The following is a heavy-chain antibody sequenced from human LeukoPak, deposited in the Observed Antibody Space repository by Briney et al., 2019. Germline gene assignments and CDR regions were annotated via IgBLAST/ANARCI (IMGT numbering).Heavy chain of an antibody. V-gene: IGHV3-33*06. CDR1: GFTFSSYG. CDR3: AKDRGSGSYSGFDY. Sequence: GGSLRLSCTASGFTFSSYGMHWVRQAPGKGLEWVAVIWYDGSNKYYADSVKGRFTISRDNSKNTLYLQMNSLRAEDTAVYYCAKDRGSGSYSGFDYWGQGTLVTVSS. D-gene: IGHD1-26*01. CDR2: IWYDGSNK. J-gene: IGHJ4*02.